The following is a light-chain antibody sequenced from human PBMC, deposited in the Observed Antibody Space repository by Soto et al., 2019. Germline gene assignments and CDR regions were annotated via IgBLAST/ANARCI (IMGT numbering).Light chain of an antibody. CDR3: QQYNSWPGT. J-gene: IGKJ1*01. Sequence: EIVMTQSPATLSVSPGERVSLSCRASQSIYDKLAWYQQKPGQTPRLLIYDASTRATGISGSFSGSGSGTEFTLTISSLQSEDFAVYYCQQYNSWPGTFGQGTKVDIK. CDR1: QSIYDK. CDR2: DAS. V-gene: IGKV3-15*01.